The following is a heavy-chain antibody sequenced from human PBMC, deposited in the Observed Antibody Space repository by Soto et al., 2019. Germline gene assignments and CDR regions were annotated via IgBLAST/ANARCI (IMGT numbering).Heavy chain of an antibody. D-gene: IGHD3-3*01. CDR3: ARERSYDFWSGYLYYYYYYGMDV. CDR1: GDSVSSNSSA. V-gene: IGHV6-1*01. CDR2: TYYRSKWYN. Sequence: SRTLSLTCAISGDSVSSNSSAWNWISQCPSRGLEWLGRTYYRSKWYNDYAVSVKSRITINPDTSKNQFSLQLNSVTPEDTAVYYCARERSYDFWSGYLYYYYYYGMDVWGQGTTVTAP. J-gene: IGHJ6*02.